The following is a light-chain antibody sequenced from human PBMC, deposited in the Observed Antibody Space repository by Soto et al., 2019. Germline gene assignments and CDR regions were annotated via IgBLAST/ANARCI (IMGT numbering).Light chain of an antibody. CDR3: SSYTSSSTVV. Sequence: QSALTQPASVSGSLGQSITISCLGTSSDVGGYNYASWYQQHPGKAPKLMIYDVSNRPSGVSNRFSGSKSGNTASLTISGLQAEDEADYYCSSYTSSSTVVFGGGTKLTVL. CDR2: DVS. CDR1: SSDVGGYNY. J-gene: IGLJ2*01. V-gene: IGLV2-14*01.